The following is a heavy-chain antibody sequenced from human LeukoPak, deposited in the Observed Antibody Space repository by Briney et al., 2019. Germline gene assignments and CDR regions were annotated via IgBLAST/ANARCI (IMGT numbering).Heavy chain of an antibody. Sequence: GGSLRLSCVASGFTSSSYEMNWGRQAPGKRRGWLSYISSSRTTYYADSVKGRFTTSRDNAKNSLYLQMNSLRAEDTAVYYCARDGRDGYNDFDYWGQGTLVTVSS. CDR1: GFTSSSYE. CDR3: ARDGRDGYNDFDY. CDR2: ISSSRTT. J-gene: IGHJ4*02. D-gene: IGHD5-24*01. V-gene: IGHV3-48*03.